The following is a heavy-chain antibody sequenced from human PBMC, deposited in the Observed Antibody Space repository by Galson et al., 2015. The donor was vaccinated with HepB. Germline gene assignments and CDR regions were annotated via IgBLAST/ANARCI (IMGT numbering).Heavy chain of an antibody. CDR3: ARRHPTAGTFDS. CDR2: INGDGNTI. CDR1: GFTFSSDW. J-gene: IGHJ4*02. Sequence: SLRLSCAASGFTFSSDWMHWVRQTPGKGLEWVSRINGDGNTILYADSVKGRFTISRDNAKNTLYLQMTSLRAEDTAVYFCARRHPTAGTFDSWGQGTLVTVSS. D-gene: IGHD6-13*01. V-gene: IGHV3-74*01.